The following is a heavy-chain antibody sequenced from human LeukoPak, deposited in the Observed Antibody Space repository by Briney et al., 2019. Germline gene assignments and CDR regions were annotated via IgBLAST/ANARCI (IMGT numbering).Heavy chain of an antibody. CDR1: GDSISTYH. D-gene: IGHD5-18*01. CDR3: ARDKRHSYGRYFAH. Sequence: SETLSLTCSVSGDSISTYHWNWIRKPPGKGLEWIAYMQSTGNSKYNPSLKSRATMSVATSKNQVVLNLSSVTAADTAVYYCARDKRHSYGRYFAHWGQGMLVTVSS. CDR2: MQSTGNS. J-gene: IGHJ4*02. V-gene: IGHV4-59*01.